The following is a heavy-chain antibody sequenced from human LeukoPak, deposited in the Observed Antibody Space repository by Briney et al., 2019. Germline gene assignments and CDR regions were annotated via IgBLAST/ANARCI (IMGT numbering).Heavy chain of an antibody. CDR1: GYSISNTYF. J-gene: IGHJ4*02. V-gene: IGHV4-38-2*02. D-gene: IGHD3-22*01. CDR3: ARVLGDYDSNGYVDY. Sequence: SETLSLTCTVSGYSISNTYFWGWVRQPPGKGLEWIGSIYHSGITFYNPSLKSRVTISLDTSKNQFSLSLSSVTAADTAVYYCARVLGDYDSNGYVDYWGQGTLVTVSS. CDR2: IYHSGIT.